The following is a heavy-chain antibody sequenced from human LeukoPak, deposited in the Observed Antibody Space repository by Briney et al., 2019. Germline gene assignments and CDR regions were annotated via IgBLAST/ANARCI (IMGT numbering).Heavy chain of an antibody. V-gene: IGHV3-33*01. CDR3: ARDASGFDY. CDR2: IWYDGSNK. J-gene: IGHJ4*02. D-gene: IGHD7-27*01. CDR1: GFTFSSYG. Sequence: AWSLRLSCAASGFTFSSYGMYWVRQAQGKGLEWVAVIWYDGSNKYYADSVKGRFTISGDNSKNTLYLQMNSLRAEDTAVYYCARDASGFDYWGQGTLVSVSS.